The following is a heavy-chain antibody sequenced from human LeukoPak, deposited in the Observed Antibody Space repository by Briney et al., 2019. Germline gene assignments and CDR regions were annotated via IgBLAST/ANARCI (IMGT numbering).Heavy chain of an antibody. V-gene: IGHV3-7*01. D-gene: IGHD5-18*01. J-gene: IGHJ4*02. CDR2: IKQDGSEK. CDR1: GFTFSSYW. Sequence: PGGSLRLSCAASGFTFSSYWMSWVRQAPGKGLEWVANIKQDGSEKYYVDSVKGRFTISRDNAKNSLYLQMNSLRAEDTAVYYCARGTAMVTPGFDYWGQGTLVTVSS. CDR3: ARGTAMVTPGFDY.